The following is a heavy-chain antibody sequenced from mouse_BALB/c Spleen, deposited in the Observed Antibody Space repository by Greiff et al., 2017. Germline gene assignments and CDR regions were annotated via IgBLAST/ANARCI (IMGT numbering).Heavy chain of an antibody. CDR1: GYTFTSYW. J-gene: IGHJ3*01. V-gene: IGHV1-87*01. D-gene: IGHD2-3*01. CDR3: ARSEGGYYKDWFAY. CDR2: IYPGDGDT. Sequence: QVQLQQSGAELARPGASVKLSCKASGYTFTSYWMQWVKQRPGQGLEWIGAIYPGDGDTRYTQKFKGKATLTADKSSSTAYMQLSSLASEDSAVYYCARSEGGYYKDWFAYWGQGTLVTVSA.